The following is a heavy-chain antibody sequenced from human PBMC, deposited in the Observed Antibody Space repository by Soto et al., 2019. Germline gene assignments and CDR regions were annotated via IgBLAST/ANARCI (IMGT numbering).Heavy chain of an antibody. CDR2: ISSSSTYI. J-gene: IGHJ4*02. CDR1: GFTFSSYG. D-gene: IGHD1-26*01. Sequence: GGSLRLSCVSAGFTFSSYGMNWVRRAPGKGLEWVSSISSSSTYIDYADSVKGRFTVSRDNAKNSLFLQMENLRVEDTAVFYCARKRAGGRFLDYWGQGTLVTVSS. CDR3: ARKRAGGRFLDY. V-gene: IGHV3-21*01.